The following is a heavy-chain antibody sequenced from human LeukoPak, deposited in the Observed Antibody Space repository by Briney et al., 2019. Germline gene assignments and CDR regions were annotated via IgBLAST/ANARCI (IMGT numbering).Heavy chain of an antibody. Sequence: ASVKVSCKASGYIFTGYYMHWVRQAPGQGLEWMGWISPNSGDTHYAQKFQGRVTMTRDMSINTAYLELSSLRSDDTAVYFCAREGYYGSGSYYNPFDYWGQGTLVTVSS. CDR3: AREGYYGSGSYYNPFDY. D-gene: IGHD3-10*01. CDR2: ISPNSGDT. J-gene: IGHJ4*02. V-gene: IGHV1-2*02. CDR1: GYIFTGYY.